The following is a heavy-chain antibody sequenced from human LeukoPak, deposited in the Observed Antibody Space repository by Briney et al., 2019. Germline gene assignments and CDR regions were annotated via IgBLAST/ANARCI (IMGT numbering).Heavy chain of an antibody. Sequence: GGSLRLSCAASGFTVSSNYMSWVRQAPGKGLEWVSIIYSGGSTYYADSVKGRFIISRDNSKNTLYLQMNSLRAEDTAVYYCARTAVNGFALDPWGQGTLVTVSS. D-gene: IGHD4-11*01. V-gene: IGHV3-66*01. CDR1: GFTVSSNY. CDR3: ARTAVNGFALDP. J-gene: IGHJ5*02. CDR2: IYSGGST.